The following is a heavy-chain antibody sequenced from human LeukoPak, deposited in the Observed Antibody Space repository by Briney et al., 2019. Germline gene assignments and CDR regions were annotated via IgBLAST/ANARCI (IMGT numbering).Heavy chain of an antibody. CDR1: GGSFSGYY. CDR3: ARDRGYYDSSGYYYDY. J-gene: IGHJ4*02. D-gene: IGHD3-22*01. CDR2: INHSGST. Sequence: SETLSLTCAVYGGSFSGYYWSWIRQPPGKGLEWIGEINHSGSTYYNPSLKSRVTISVDTSKNQFSLKLSSVTAADTAVYYCARDRGYYDSSGYYYDYWGQGTLVTVSS. V-gene: IGHV4-34*01.